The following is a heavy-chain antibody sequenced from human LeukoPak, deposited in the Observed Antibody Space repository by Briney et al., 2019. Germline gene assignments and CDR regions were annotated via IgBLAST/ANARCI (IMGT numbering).Heavy chain of an antibody. CDR3: ARVRGSYYSLYFDY. J-gene: IGHJ4*02. D-gene: IGHD1-26*01. CDR1: GGSISSYY. Sequence: KSSGTLSLTCTVSGGSISSYYWSWIRQPPGKGLEWIGYIYYSGSTNYNPSLKSRVTISVDTSKNQFSLKLSSVTAADTAVYYCARVRGSYYSLYFDYWGQGTLVTVSS. V-gene: IGHV4-59*01. CDR2: IYYSGST.